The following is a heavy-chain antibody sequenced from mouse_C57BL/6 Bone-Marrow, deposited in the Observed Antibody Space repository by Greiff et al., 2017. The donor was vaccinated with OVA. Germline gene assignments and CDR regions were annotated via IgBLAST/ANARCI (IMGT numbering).Heavy chain of an antibody. CDR1: GYTFTSYW. J-gene: IGHJ1*03. CDR3: ARRPPPRIYWYFDV. V-gene: IGHV1-72*01. Sequence: QVQLKQSGAELVKPGASVKLSCKASGYTFTSYWMHWVKQRPGRGLEWIGRIDPNSGGTKYNEKFKSKATLTVDKPSSTAYMQLSSLTSEDSAVYYCARRPPPRIYWYFDVWGTGTTVTVSS. CDR2: IDPNSGGT. D-gene: IGHD6-1*01.